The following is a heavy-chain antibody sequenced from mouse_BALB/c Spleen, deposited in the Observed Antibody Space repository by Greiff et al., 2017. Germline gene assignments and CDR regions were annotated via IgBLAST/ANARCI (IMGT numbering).Heavy chain of an antibody. Sequence: DVHLVESGGGLVQPKGSLKLSCAASGFTFNTYAMHWVCQAPGKGLEWVARIRSKSNNYATYYADSVKDRFTISRDDSQSMLYLQMNNLKTEDTAMYYCVREGFLYAMDYWGQGTSVTVSS. CDR3: VREGFLYAMDY. CDR2: IRSKSNNYAT. CDR1: GFTFNTYA. J-gene: IGHJ4*01. V-gene: IGHV10-3*03.